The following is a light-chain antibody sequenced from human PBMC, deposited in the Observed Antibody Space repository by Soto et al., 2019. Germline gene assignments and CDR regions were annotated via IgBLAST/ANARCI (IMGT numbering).Light chain of an antibody. V-gene: IGKV3-11*01. Sequence: EIVLTQSPAILSLSPGERATLSCRASQSVSSYLAWYQQKPGQAPRLLINDASNRATGIPARFSGSGSGTDFTLTISSLEPEDFAVYYCQQRSNWRLTFGGGTKVEIK. CDR3: QQRSNWRLT. J-gene: IGKJ4*01. CDR2: DAS. CDR1: QSVSSY.